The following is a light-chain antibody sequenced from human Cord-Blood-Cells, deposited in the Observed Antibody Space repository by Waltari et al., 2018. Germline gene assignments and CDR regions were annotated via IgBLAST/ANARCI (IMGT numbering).Light chain of an antibody. CDR3: QQYYSYPLT. Sequence: AIRMTQSPSSFSASTGDRVTITCRARQGISSYLAWSQQKPGRAPKLLIYAASTLQSGVPSRFSGSGAGTDFTLTISCRQAEDFATYYCQQYYSYPLTFGGGTKVEIK. CDR2: AAS. CDR1: QGISSY. V-gene: IGKV1-8*01. J-gene: IGKJ4*01.